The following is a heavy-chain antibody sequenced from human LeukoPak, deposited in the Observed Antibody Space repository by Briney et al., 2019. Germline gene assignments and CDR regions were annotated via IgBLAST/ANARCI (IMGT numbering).Heavy chain of an antibody. CDR1: GGSISSYY. J-gene: IGHJ4*02. V-gene: IGHV4-59*01. D-gene: IGHD4-17*01. CDR2: MYYSGST. Sequence: SETLSLTCTVSGGSISSYYWSWIRQPPGKGLEWIGYMYYSGSTNYNPSLKSRVTMSVDTSKNHFSLKMSSVTAADTTVYYCARGGDYEDYWGQGTLVTVSS. CDR3: ARGGDYEDY.